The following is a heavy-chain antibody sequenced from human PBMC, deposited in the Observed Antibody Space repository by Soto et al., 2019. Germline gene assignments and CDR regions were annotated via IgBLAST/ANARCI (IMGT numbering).Heavy chain of an antibody. Sequence: GESLKISCKGSGYSFTSYWIGWVRQMPGKGLEWMGIIYPGDSDTRYSPSFQGQVTISADKSISTAYLQWSSLKASDTAMYYCARRGGDRGSYSYMDVWGKGTTVTVSS. CDR3: ARRGGDRGSYSYMDV. J-gene: IGHJ6*03. CDR2: IYPGDSDT. CDR1: GYSFTSYW. V-gene: IGHV5-51*01. D-gene: IGHD3-16*01.